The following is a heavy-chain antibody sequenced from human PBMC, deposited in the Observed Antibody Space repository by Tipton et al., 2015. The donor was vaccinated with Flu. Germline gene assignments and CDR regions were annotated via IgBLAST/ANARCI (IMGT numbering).Heavy chain of an antibody. Sequence: TLSLTCTVSGGSLSGYYWSWIRQPAGKGLEWIGRSYTGGSSYSNPSLKSRVTMSVDTSKNQFSLKLYSMTAADTAVYFCARDGYSGYDFGYYFDSWGQGTLVTVST. V-gene: IGHV4-4*07. CDR2: SYTGGSS. CDR1: GGSLSGYY. J-gene: IGHJ4*02. D-gene: IGHD5-12*01. CDR3: ARDGYSGYDFGYYFDS.